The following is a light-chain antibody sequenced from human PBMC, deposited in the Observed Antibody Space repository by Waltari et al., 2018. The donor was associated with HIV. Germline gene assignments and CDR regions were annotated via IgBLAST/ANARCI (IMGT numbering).Light chain of an antibody. CDR1: ESILYSSNNKNY. CDR2: WAS. CDR3: QQYYSTPPWT. Sequence: DIVMTQSPDSLAVSLGERATINCKSSESILYSSNNKNYLAWYQQKPGHPPQLLIYWASTRESGVPDRFSGSGSGTDFTLTISSLQAEDVAVYFCQQYYSTPPWTSGQGTKVEIK. J-gene: IGKJ1*01. V-gene: IGKV4-1*01.